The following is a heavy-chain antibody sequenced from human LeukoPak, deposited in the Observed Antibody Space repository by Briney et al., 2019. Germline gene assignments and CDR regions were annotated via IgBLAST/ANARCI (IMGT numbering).Heavy chain of an antibody. CDR3: ARDGTGYCSGGSCYSGASLDY. J-gene: IGHJ4*02. V-gene: IGHV1-2*06. CDR1: GYTFTGYY. Sequence: ASVKVSCKASGYTFTGYYMHWVRQAPGQGLEWMGRINPNSGGTNYAQKFQGRVTMTRDTSISTACMGLSMLRSDDTAVYYCARDGTGYCSGGSCYSGASLDYWGQGTLVTVSS. CDR2: INPNSGGT. D-gene: IGHD2-15*01.